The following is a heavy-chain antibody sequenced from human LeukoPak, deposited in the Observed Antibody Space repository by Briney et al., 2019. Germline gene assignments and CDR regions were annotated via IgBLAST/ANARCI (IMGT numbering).Heavy chain of an antibody. J-gene: IGHJ4*02. CDR2: INHNGNVN. V-gene: IGHV3-7*03. Sequence: GGSLRLSCAASGFTFSSYWMNWARQAPGKGLEWVASINHNGNVNYYVDSVKGRFTISRDNSKNTLYLQMNSLRAEDTAVYYCASLLRALLGTDYWGQGTLVTVSS. CDR1: GFTFSSYW. D-gene: IGHD3-16*01. CDR3: ASLLRALLGTDY.